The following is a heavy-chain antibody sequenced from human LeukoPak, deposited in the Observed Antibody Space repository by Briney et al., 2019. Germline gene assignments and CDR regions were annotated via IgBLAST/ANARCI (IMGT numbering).Heavy chain of an antibody. CDR3: AKALGPRGAFDI. CDR2: ISGSGGST. V-gene: IGHV3-23*01. CDR1: GYTFSSYA. Sequence: GGTLRLSCAASGYTFSSYAMSWVRQAPGKGLEWVSAISGSGGSTYYADSVKGRFTISRDNSKNTLYLQMNSLRAEDTAVYYCAKALGPRGAFDIWGQGTMVTVSS. J-gene: IGHJ3*02. D-gene: IGHD3-10*01.